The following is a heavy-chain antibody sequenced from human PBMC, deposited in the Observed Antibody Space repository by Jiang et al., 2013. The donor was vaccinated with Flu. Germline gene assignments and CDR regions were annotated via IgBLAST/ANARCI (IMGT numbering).Heavy chain of an antibody. CDR1: SGSISSHY. J-gene: IGHJ6*04. D-gene: IGHD2-21*02. Sequence: GPGLVKPSETLSLTCTASSGSISSHYWSWIRQPPGKGLEWIGYIHNSGTTNYNPSLKSRVTISIDTSTNQFSLKLISVTAPDTAVYYCARSYCGGDCYSMFGYSYYGMDVWGQRDHGHRLL. V-gene: IGHV4-59*08. CDR3: ARSYCGGDCYSMFGYSYYGMDV. CDR2: IHNSGTT.